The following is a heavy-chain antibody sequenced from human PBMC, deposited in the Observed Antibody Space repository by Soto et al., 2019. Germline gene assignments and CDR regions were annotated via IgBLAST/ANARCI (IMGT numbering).Heavy chain of an antibody. J-gene: IGHJ4*02. D-gene: IGHD6-19*01. CDR2: ISAYNGNT. V-gene: IGHV1-18*01. CDR1: GYTFASYA. CDR3: ARVTGWYFPDY. Sequence: ASVKVSCKASGYTFASYAISWVRQAPGQGLEWMGWISAYNGNTNYAQKLQGRVTITRDTSASTAYMELSSLRSEDTAVYYCARVTGWYFPDYWGQGTLVTVSS.